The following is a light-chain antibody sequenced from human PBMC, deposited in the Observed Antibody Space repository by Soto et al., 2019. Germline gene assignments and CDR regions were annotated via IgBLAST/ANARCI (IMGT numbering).Light chain of an antibody. Sequence: EIVVTQSPATLCLSPGERATLLCRGCQSVCDDYLPRWQQKSGQALRLLICGACWRASGISDRFSGSGSGTDFTLTTSRLEPEDLEVYSCPPYGNSIPITFGQGTRLEIK. J-gene: IGKJ5*01. CDR3: PPYGNSIPIT. CDR1: QSVCDDY. CDR2: GAC. V-gene: IGKV3-20*01.